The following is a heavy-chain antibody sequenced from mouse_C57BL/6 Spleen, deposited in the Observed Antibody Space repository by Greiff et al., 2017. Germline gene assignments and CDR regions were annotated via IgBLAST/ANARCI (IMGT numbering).Heavy chain of an antibody. CDR2: ISSGGSYT. J-gene: IGHJ2*01. V-gene: IGHV5-6*01. CDR3: ARATVVASYYFDY. D-gene: IGHD1-1*01. CDR1: GFTFSSYG. Sequence: EVKLVESGGDLVKPGGSLKLSCAASGFTFSSYGMSWVRQTPDKRLEWVATISSGGSYTYYPDSVKGRFTISRDKAKNTQYLQMRSLKLEDTAMDYYARATVVASYYFDYWGQGTTLTVSS.